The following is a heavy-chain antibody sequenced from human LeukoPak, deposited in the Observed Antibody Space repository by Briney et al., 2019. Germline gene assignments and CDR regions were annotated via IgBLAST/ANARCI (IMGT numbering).Heavy chain of an antibody. CDR1: GGSISPYY. V-gene: IGHV4-4*07. D-gene: IGHD5-18*01. Sequence: SETLSLTCTVSGGSISPYYWTWIRQSAGKGLEFIGRIHSGGTTNYNPSLASRVSLSVDTSNNQVSLRLSSVTAADTAVYYCARDSPHGYTLGHYYYFMDVWGKGTTVTVS. J-gene: IGHJ6*03. CDR3: ARDSPHGYTLGHYYYFMDV. CDR2: IHSGGTT.